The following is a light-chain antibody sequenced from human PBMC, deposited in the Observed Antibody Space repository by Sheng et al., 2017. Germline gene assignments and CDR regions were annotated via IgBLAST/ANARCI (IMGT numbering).Light chain of an antibody. CDR1: QSVSSY. Sequence: EIVLTQSPDTLSLSPGERATVSCRASQSVSSYLAWYQQKPGQAPRLLIYDASNRATGIPARFSGSGSGTDFTLTISSLEPEDFAVYYCQQRGSWPPLTFGGGTK. J-gene: IGKJ4*01. V-gene: IGKV3-11*01. CDR3: QQRGSWPPLT. CDR2: DAS.